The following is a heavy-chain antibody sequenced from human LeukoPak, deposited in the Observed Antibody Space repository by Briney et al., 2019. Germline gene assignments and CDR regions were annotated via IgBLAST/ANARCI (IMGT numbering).Heavy chain of an antibody. CDR2: IYYDDRT. J-gene: IGHJ3*02. CDR3: ARGVVVVPAALYGEAFDI. Sequence: GGSLRLSCTVSGFTVSDNSMSWVRQAPGKGLEWVSFIYYDDRTHYSDSVKGRFTISRDNSKNTLYLQMNSLRAEDTAVYYCARGVVVVPAALYGEAFDIWGQGTMVTVSS. V-gene: IGHV3-53*01. CDR1: GFTVSDNS. D-gene: IGHD2-2*01.